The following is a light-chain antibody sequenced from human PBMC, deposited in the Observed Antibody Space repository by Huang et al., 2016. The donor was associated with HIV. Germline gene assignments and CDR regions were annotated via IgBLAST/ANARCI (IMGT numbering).Light chain of an antibody. CDR1: QSVSSN. V-gene: IGKV3-15*01. CDR3: QQYQDWPRT. CDR2: GAS. Sequence: EIVMTQSPGTLSLSPGERATRSCRPSQSVSSNLAWYQHKPGQAPRLLIYGASPRATGVPARFSVSGSGTEFTLTISSLQSDDFVVYYCQQYQDWPRTFGQGTKVEIK. J-gene: IGKJ1*01.